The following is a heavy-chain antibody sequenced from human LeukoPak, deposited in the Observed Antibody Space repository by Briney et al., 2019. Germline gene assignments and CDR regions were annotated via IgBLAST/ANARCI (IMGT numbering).Heavy chain of an antibody. V-gene: IGHV4-59*08. CDR1: GGSISSFY. D-gene: IGHD1-26*01. CDR2: IYYSGST. J-gene: IGHJ4*02. CDR3: GRHQNGGTYPIDY. Sequence: KPSETLSLTCTDSGGSISSFYWSWIRQPPGKGLEFIGHIYYSGSTNYNPSLKSRVTMSVDTSKNQFSLKLTSVTAADTAIYYCGRHQNGGTYPIDYWGQGTLVTVSS.